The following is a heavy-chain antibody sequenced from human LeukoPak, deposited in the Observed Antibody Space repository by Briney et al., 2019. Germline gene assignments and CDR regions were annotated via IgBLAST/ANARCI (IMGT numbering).Heavy chain of an antibody. J-gene: IGHJ3*02. V-gene: IGHV1-18*01. CDR2: ISAYNGNT. CDR3: ARDWYCTSTGCHDTFDI. CDR1: SYTFPNYA. Sequence: ASVKVSCKASSYTFPNYAISWVRQAPGQGLEWMGWISAYNGNTNYAQNFQGRVTMTTDTSTTTVFMELRSLRSDDTAIYYCARDWYCTSTGCHDTFDIWGQGTMVTVSS. D-gene: IGHD2-2*01.